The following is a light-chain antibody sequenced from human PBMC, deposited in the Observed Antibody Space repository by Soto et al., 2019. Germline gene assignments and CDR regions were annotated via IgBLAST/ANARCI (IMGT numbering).Light chain of an antibody. CDR2: RNN. CDR3: AAWDDSLSAVV. J-gene: IGLJ2*01. CDR1: SPNIGSNY. Sequence: QSALTQPPPASGTPGPRGTISFSGNSPNIGSNYVYWYQQLPGTAPKLLIYRNNQRPSGVPDRFSGSKSGTSASLAISGLRSEDEADYYCAAWDDSLSAVVFGGGTQLTVL. V-gene: IGLV1-47*01.